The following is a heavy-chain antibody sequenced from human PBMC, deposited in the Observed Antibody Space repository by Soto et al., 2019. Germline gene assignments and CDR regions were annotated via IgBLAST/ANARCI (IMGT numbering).Heavy chain of an antibody. CDR3: AKDPEAAGGDY. CDR1: GFSFSTYA. V-gene: IGHV3-23*01. J-gene: IGHJ4*02. CDR2: ISGSGGST. Sequence: GGSLRLSCAAAGFSFSTYAMSWVRQAPGKGLEWVSVISGSGGSTYYADSVKGRFSTSRDNSKNTLYLQMNSLRAEDTALYYCAKDPEAAGGDYWGQGTLVTVPS.